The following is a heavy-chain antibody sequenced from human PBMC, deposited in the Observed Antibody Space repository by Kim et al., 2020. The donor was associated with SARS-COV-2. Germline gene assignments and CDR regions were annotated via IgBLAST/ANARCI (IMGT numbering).Heavy chain of an antibody. V-gene: IGHV1-69*01. J-gene: IGHJ4*02. D-gene: IGHD6-19*01. Sequence: QKFRGRVPITRDGTTSTAYMELGSLRSEDTAVYYCARETISSGWHYYFDYWGQGTLVTVSS. CDR3: ARETISSGWHYYFDY.